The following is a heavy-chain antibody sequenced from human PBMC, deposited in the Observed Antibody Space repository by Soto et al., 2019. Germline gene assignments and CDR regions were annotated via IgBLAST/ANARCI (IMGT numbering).Heavy chain of an antibody. CDR3: ARIGYYDVWSGYSKFDY. V-gene: IGHV2-26*01. D-gene: IGHD3-3*01. CDR2: IFSNDEK. Sequence: SGPTLVNPTETLTLTCTVSGFSLSNVRMGVSWIRQPPGKALEWLAHIFSNDEKSYSISLKSRLTISKDTSESQVVLTMTNMDPVDTATYYCARIGYYDVWSGYSKFDYWGQGALVTVSS. CDR1: GFSLSNVRMG. J-gene: IGHJ4*02.